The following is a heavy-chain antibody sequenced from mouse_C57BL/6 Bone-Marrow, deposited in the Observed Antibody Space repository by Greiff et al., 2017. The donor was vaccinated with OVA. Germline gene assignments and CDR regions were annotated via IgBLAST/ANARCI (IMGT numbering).Heavy chain of an antibody. CDR2: LIPSHGGT. D-gene: IGHD1-1*01. Sequence: VQLQQPGTDLVKPGASVKLSCTASGYTFTSSWMHWVKQRPGQGLEWIGHLIPSHGGTTSNEKFKRKATLTVDKASSTAYLQRSSLTSEDAAVYYEASPGYYGSSYDAMDYWGQGTAVTVAS. CDR3: ASPGYYGSSYDAMDY. CDR1: GYTFTSSW. J-gene: IGHJ4*01. V-gene: IGHV1-53*01.